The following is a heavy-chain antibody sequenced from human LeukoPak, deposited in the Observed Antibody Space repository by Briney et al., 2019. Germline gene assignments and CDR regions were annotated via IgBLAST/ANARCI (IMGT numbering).Heavy chain of an antibody. Sequence: PGGSLRLSCAASGFTFSGYAMHWVRQAPGKGLEWVAVISYDGSNKYYADSVKGRFTISRDNSKNTLYLQMNSLRAEDTAVYYCAREDDEGPNWFDPWGQGTLVTVSS. CDR1: GFTFSGYA. CDR2: ISYDGSNK. CDR3: AREDDEGPNWFDP. J-gene: IGHJ5*02. V-gene: IGHV3-30*04.